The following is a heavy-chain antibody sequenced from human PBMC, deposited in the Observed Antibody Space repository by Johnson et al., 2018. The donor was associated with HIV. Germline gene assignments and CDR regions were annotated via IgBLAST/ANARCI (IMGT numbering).Heavy chain of an antibody. CDR1: GFTFSRYW. Sequence: MQLVESGGGLVQPGGSLILSCAASGFTFSRYWMHWVRQAPGKGLVWVSRISSDGTYTYYADSVKGRFTISRDNARNTMFVQMKSLRAEDTAVYYCARSGPNWAFDFWGQGTMVTVSS. CDR2: ISSDGTYT. CDR3: ARSGPNWAFDF. J-gene: IGHJ3*01. V-gene: IGHV3-74*02. D-gene: IGHD1-1*01.